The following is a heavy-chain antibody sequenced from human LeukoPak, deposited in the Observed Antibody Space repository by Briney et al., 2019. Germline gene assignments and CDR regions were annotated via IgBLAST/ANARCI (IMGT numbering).Heavy chain of an antibody. J-gene: IGHJ3*02. CDR3: AKDSPRYDYVEGYAFDI. D-gene: IGHD3-16*01. CDR1: GFTFSSYA. CDR2: ISGSGGST. Sequence: GGSLRLSCAASGFTFSSYAMSWVRQAPGKGLEWVSAISGSGGSTYYADSVKGRFTISRDNSKNTLYLQMNSLRAEDTAVYYCAKDSPRYDYVEGYAFDIWGQGTMVTVSS. V-gene: IGHV3-23*01.